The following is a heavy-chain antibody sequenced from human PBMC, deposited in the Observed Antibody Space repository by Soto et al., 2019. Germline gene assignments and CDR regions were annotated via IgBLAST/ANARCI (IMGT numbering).Heavy chain of an antibody. Sequence: ASVKVSCKASGYTFTNYGISWVRQAPGEGLEWVGWINTPNDNKLYAQKLQGRLTLTTDTSTSTAYMDLTTLRSDDTAVYFCARDPGAASFDFWAQGTLVTVS. D-gene: IGHD2-15*01. CDR2: INTPNDNK. CDR1: GYTFTNYG. V-gene: IGHV1-18*01. CDR3: ARDPGAASFDF. J-gene: IGHJ4*02.